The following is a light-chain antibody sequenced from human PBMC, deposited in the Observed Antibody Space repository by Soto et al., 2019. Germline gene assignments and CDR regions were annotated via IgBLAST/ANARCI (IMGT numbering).Light chain of an antibody. CDR3: QQFNSYPPT. CDR2: DAS. J-gene: IGKJ1*01. Sequence: AIQLTQSPSSLSASVGDRVTITCRASQGISSALAWYHQKPGKAPKLLIYDASSLESGVPSRFSSSGSGTDFTLPISRPQAEDFATYYCQQFNSYPPTFGQGTKVEIK. V-gene: IGKV1-13*02. CDR1: QGISSA.